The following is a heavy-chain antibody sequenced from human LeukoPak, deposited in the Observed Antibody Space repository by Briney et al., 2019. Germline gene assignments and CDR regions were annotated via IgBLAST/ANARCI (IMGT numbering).Heavy chain of an antibody. D-gene: IGHD3-22*01. CDR1: GGSISSSSYY. J-gene: IGHJ4*02. CDR3: ARAGNYYNSSGYYSPFDS. Sequence: SETLSLTCTVSGGSISSSSYYWGWIRQPPGKGLEWIGSIYYSGSTYYNPSLKSRVTISVDTSKNQFSLKLSSVTAADTAVYYCARAGNYYNSSGYYSPFDSWGQGTLVTVSS. V-gene: IGHV4-39*07. CDR2: IYYSGST.